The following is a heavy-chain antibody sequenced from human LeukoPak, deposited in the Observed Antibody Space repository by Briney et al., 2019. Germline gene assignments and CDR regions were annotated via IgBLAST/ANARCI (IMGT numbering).Heavy chain of an antibody. CDR2: IYSSGTI. J-gene: IGHJ5*02. V-gene: IGHV4-4*07. CDR1: GGSINSYY. Sequence: SETLSLTCIVSGGSINSYYWSWIRQPAGKGLEWIGRIYSSGTITYNPSLKSRVTMSVDTSKNQFSLRLNSVTAADTAVYYCVRDSGTTGEVKFDPWGQGSLVTVSS. D-gene: IGHD3-10*01. CDR3: VRDSGTTGEVKFDP.